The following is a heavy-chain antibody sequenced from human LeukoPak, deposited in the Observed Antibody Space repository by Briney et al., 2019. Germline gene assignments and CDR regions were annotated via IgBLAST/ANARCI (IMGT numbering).Heavy chain of an antibody. CDR1: GYTFTGYY. D-gene: IGHD6-19*01. CDR2: INPNHGDT. Sequence: ASVKVSCKASGYTFTGYYMHWVRQAPGQGLEWMGWINPNHGDTNYAQKFQDRVSMTRDTSISTAYMHLSRLRSADTAVYYCAKDTVNSGSSYWGQGTLVTVSS. CDR3: AKDTVNSGSSY. V-gene: IGHV1-2*02. J-gene: IGHJ4*02.